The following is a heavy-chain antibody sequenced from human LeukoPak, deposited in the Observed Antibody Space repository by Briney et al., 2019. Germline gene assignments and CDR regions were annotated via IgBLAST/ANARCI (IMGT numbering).Heavy chain of an antibody. Sequence: SETLSLTCAVSDASVNSGSNYWAWIRQPPGKGLEWIGHIYYSGGIYYNPSLKSRVTMSVDTSKNQFSLKLSSVTAVDTAVYYCARKTTTGPTKAAFDIWGQGTMLTVSS. V-gene: IGHV4-28*05. D-gene: IGHD4-17*01. CDR1: DASVNSGSNY. J-gene: IGHJ3*02. CDR3: ARKTTTGPTKAAFDI. CDR2: IYYSGGI.